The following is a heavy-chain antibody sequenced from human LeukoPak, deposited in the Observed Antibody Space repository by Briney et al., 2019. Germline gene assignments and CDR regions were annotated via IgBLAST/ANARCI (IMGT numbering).Heavy chain of an antibody. CDR1: GYTLSSYA. J-gene: IGHJ4*02. V-gene: IGHV3-30*04. CDR2: ISYDGSNK. CDR3: AREGRYSSSWRPFGY. D-gene: IGHD6-13*01. Sequence: PGLTLGLFCAASGYTLSSYAMHGVPQAPGRGLEGVAVISYDGSNKYYADAVKRRHTNSGDNYKNTLYLPMNSQRAEDTAVYYCAREGRYSSSWRPFGYWGRGTLVTVSS.